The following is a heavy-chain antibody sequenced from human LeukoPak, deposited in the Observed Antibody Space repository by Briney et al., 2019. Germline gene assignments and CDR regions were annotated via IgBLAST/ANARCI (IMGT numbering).Heavy chain of an antibody. D-gene: IGHD6-13*01. Sequence: SETLSLTCTVSGGSISSSSYYWGWIRQPQGQGLEWIGSIYYSASTYYNPSLKSRVTISVDTSKNQFSLKLSSVTAADMAVYYCARRDYSSSWVRWGQGTLVTVSS. CDR2: IYYSAST. CDR3: ARRDYSSSWVR. V-gene: IGHV4-39*01. J-gene: IGHJ4*02. CDR1: GGSISSSSYY.